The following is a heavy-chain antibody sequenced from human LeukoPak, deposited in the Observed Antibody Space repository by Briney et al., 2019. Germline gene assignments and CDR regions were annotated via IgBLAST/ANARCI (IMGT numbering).Heavy chain of an antibody. J-gene: IGHJ5*02. CDR3: ARARDCSGGTCYQFNWFDP. D-gene: IGHD2-15*01. V-gene: IGHV4-31*03. Sequence: SQTLSLTCTVSGVSISSGAYYWSWIRQHPGRGLEWVVYIFYSGTTYDNPSLKSRVTISVDTSKNQFSLTLSSVTAADTAVYYCARARDCSGGTCYQFNWFDPWGQGTLVTVSS. CDR1: GVSISSGAYY. CDR2: IFYSGTT.